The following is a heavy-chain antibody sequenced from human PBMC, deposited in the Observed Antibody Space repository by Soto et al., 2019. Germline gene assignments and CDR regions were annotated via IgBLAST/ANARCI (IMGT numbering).Heavy chain of an antibody. Sequence: SETLSLTCTVSGGSISSSSYYWGWLRQPPGKGLEWIGSIYYSGSTYYNPSLKSRVTISVDTSKNQFSLKLSSVTAADTAVYYCARSSPVVTAPWGQGTLVTVSS. D-gene: IGHD2-21*02. CDR1: GGSISSSSYY. CDR3: ARSSPVVTAP. J-gene: IGHJ5*02. CDR2: IYYSGST. V-gene: IGHV4-39*01.